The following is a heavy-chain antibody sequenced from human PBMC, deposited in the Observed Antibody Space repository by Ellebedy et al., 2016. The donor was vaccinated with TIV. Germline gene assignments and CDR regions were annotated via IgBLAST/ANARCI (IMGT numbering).Heavy chain of an antibody. V-gene: IGHV3-23*01. D-gene: IGHD3-16*01. CDR1: RFTFRRYA. Sequence: GESLKISCAASRFTFRRYAMTWVRQAPGKGLKWVSGISGSGGGTQYADSVKGRVAISRDNSKSTLYLQMDSLRDDDTAVYYCAPGGTTKVKKGFGYWGQGTLVTVSS. J-gene: IGHJ4*02. CDR3: APGGTTKVKKGFGY. CDR2: ISGSGGGT.